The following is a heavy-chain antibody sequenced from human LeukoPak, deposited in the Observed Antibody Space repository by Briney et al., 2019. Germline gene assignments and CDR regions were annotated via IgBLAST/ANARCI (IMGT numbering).Heavy chain of an antibody. CDR3: ARGGSLGY. J-gene: IGHJ4*02. CDR1: GFTFSSYE. V-gene: IGHV3-48*03. CDR2: ISSSGSAI. Sequence: TGGSLSLSCAASGFTFSSYEMNWVRQAPGKELEWVSKISSSGSAIYYADSVKGRFTISRDNAKSTLYLQMNSLRAEDTAVYYCARGGSLGYWGQGTLVTVSS. D-gene: IGHD6-19*01.